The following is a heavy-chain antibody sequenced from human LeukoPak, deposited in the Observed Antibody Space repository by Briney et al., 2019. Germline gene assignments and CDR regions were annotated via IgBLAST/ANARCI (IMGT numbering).Heavy chain of an antibody. Sequence: SETLSLTCAVYGGPFSGYYWSWIRQPPGKGLEWIGEINHSGSTNYNPSLKSRVTISVDTSKNQFSLKLSSVTAADTAVYYCARKKGWATVTTLAFDIWGQGTMVTVSS. D-gene: IGHD4-11*01. CDR3: ARKKGWATVTTLAFDI. CDR2: INHSGST. J-gene: IGHJ3*02. CDR1: GGPFSGYY. V-gene: IGHV4-34*01.